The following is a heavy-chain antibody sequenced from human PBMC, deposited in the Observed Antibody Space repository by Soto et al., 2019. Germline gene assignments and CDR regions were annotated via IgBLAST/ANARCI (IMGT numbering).Heavy chain of an antibody. J-gene: IGHJ4*02. CDR2: IYYSGST. CDR1: GGSISTSSYY. V-gene: IGHV4-39*01. D-gene: IGHD3-22*01. Sequence: QLQLQESGPGLVKPSETLSLTCTASGGSISTSSYYWGWIRQPPGKGLEWIGGIYYSGSTHYNPPLKSRVTISVDTSKNQFSLKLSSVTAADTAVYYCARDYDSSGDYWGQGTLVTVSS. CDR3: ARDYDSSGDY.